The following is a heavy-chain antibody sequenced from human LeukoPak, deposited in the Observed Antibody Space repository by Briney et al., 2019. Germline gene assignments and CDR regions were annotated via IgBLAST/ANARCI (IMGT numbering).Heavy chain of an antibody. CDR1: GGSFSGYY. Sequence: SETLSLTCAVYGGSFSGYYWSWIRQPPGKGLEWIGEINHSGSTNYNPSLKSRVTISVDTSKNQFSLKLGSVTAADTAVYYCARDGDDGYNSVDVWGKGTTVTVSS. CDR3: ARDGDDGYNSVDV. CDR2: INHSGST. V-gene: IGHV4-34*01. J-gene: IGHJ6*04. D-gene: IGHD5-24*01.